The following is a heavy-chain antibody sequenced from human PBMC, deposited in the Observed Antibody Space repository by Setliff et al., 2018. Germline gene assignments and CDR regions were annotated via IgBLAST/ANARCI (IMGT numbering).Heavy chain of an antibody. D-gene: IGHD5-18*01. CDR2: ISVYNGDT. Sequence: ASVKVSCKASGYTFRSYAFAWVRQAPGKGLEWVGWISVYNGDTNYAQKFQGRVTLTTDTSTSTAYMELRSLTSDDSAFYYCARAPSVELVTIRTNSWFTYWGQGTLVTVSS. V-gene: IGHV1-18*01. CDR1: GYTFRSYA. J-gene: IGHJ4*02. CDR3: ARAPSVELVTIRTNSWFTY.